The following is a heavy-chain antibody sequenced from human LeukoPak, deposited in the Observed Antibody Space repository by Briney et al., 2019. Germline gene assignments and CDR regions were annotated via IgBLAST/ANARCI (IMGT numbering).Heavy chain of an antibody. J-gene: IGHJ4*02. V-gene: IGHV4-59*01. Sequence: PSETLSLTCTVSGGSISSYYWSWIRQPPGKGLEWIGYIYYSGSTNYNPSLKSRVTISVDTSKNQFSLKLSSVTAAGTAVYYCARDIDYWGQGTLVTVSS. CDR2: IYYSGST. CDR1: GGSISSYY. CDR3: ARDIDY.